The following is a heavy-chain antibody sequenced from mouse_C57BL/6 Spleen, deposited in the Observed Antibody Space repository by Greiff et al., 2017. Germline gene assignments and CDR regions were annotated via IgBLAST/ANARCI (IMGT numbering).Heavy chain of an antibody. CDR3: ARANYYGRAMYY. V-gene: IGHV1-26*01. CDR1: GYTFTDYY. D-gene: IGHD1-1*01. Sequence: EVQLQQSGPELVKPGASVKISCKASGYTFTDYYMNWVKQSHGKSLEWIGDINPNNGGTSYNQKFKGKATLTVDKSSSTAYMELRSLTSEDSAVYYCARANYYGRAMYYWGQGTSVTVSS. CDR2: INPNNGGT. J-gene: IGHJ4*01.